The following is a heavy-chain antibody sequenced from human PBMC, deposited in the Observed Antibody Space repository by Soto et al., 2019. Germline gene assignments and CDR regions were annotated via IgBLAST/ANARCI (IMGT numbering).Heavy chain of an antibody. V-gene: IGHV3-7*03. CDR1: GFTFSSYW. D-gene: IGHD6-19*01. CDR2: IKQDGSEK. CDR3: AREEVAGTSYFDY. J-gene: IGHJ4*02. Sequence: EVQLVESGGGLVQPGGSLRLSCAASGFTFSSYWMSWVRQAPGKGLEWVSNIKQDGSEKYYVDSVKGRFTIYRDNAKNSLYLQMNSLRAEDTAVYYCAREEVAGTSYFDYWGQGTLVTVSS.